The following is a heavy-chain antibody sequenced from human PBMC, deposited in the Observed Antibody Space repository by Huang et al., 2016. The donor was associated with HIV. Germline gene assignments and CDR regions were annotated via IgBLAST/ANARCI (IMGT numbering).Heavy chain of an antibody. Sequence: EVQLVESGGGLVRPGRSLRLSCAASGFTFDDYAMHWVRQTPGKGLEWFSGINWKSGNRAYADSVRGRFTISRDNAKNSLYLQMNSLGPEDTALYYCAKDWGYDFGAFDFWGRGTMVTVSS. D-gene: IGHD3-16*01. CDR1: GFTFDDYA. CDR3: AKDWGYDFGAFDF. CDR2: INWKSGNR. J-gene: IGHJ3*01. V-gene: IGHV3-9*01.